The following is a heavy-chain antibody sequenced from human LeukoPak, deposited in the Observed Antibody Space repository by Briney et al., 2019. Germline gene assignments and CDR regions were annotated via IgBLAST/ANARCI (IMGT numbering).Heavy chain of an antibody. Sequence: GGSLRLSCAASGFTFSSYGMHWVRQAPGKGLEWVAFIRYDGSNKYNADSAKGRFTISRDNSKNTLYLQMNSLRAEDTAVYYCAKDQAEGYYDSSGPVDYWGQGTLVTVSS. D-gene: IGHD3-22*01. CDR1: GFTFSSYG. CDR3: AKDQAEGYYDSSGPVDY. J-gene: IGHJ4*02. CDR2: IRYDGSNK. V-gene: IGHV3-30*02.